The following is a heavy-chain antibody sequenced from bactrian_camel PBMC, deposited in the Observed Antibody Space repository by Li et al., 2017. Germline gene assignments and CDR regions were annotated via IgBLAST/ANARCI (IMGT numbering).Heavy chain of an antibody. CDR1: GFTFSTTS. D-gene: IGHD6*01. CDR3: AAAPWYTGSCWQQNAYRY. V-gene: IGHV3S6*01. Sequence: QVQLVESGGGLVQPGGSLRLSCAASGFTFSTTSMFWVRQAPGKGPEWVASIYGDGSNPSYVDSVKGRFTISHDNADNTVSLQMNKLKPEDTAMYYCAAAPWYTGSCWQQNAYRYWGQGTQVTVS. CDR2: IYGDGSNP. J-gene: IGHJ4*01.